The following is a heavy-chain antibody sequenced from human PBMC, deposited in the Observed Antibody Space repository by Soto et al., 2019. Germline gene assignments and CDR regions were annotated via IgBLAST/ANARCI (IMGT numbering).Heavy chain of an antibody. CDR3: ARGQRFSGWFDP. CDR1: GGTISGYY. J-gene: IGHJ5*02. Sequence: PSETLSLTCSVSGGTISGYYWTWIRQPAGKGLEWIGRIYSSGNTKYNPSLQSRVTMSLDTSNNQFSLRLTSVTAADTAVYYCARGQRFSGWFDPWGQGTLVT. CDR2: IYSSGNT. D-gene: IGHD3-3*01. V-gene: IGHV4-4*07.